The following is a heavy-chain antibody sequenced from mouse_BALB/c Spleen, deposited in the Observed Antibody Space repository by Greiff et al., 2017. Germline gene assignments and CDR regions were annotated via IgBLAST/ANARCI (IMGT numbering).Heavy chain of an antibody. J-gene: IGHJ2*01. Sequence: EVQVVESGGGLVQPGGSRKLSCAASGFTFSSFGMHWVRQAPEKGLEWVAYISSGSSTIYFADTVKGRFTISRDNPKNTLFLQMTSLRSEDTAMYYCARWGYGNYFDYWGQGTTLTVSS. V-gene: IGHV5-17*02. CDR2: ISSGSSTI. D-gene: IGHD2-1*01. CDR3: ARWGYGNYFDY. CDR1: GFTFSSFG.